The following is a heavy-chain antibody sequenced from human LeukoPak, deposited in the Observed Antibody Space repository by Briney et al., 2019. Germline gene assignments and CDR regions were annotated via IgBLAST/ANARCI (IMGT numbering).Heavy chain of an antibody. D-gene: IGHD6-13*01. V-gene: IGHV4-39*01. CDR1: GGSISSYY. J-gene: IGHJ4*02. CDR3: ASLKTGYSSSWVDY. CDR2: IYYSGST. Sequence: SETLSLTCTVSGGSISSYYWGWIRQPPGKGLEWIGSIYYSGSTYYNPSLKSRVTISVDTSKNQFSLKLSSVTAADTAVYYCASLKTGYSSSWVDYWGQGTLVTVSS.